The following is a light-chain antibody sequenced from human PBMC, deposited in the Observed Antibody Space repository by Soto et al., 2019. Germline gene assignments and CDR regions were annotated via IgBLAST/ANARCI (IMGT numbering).Light chain of an antibody. CDR2: AAS. CDR3: QQRYSTPRT. CDR1: QSISSY. Sequence: DIQMTQSPSSLSASVGDRVTITCRASQSISSYLNWYQQKPGKAPKLLIYAASSLQSGVPSRFSGSGSGTDFTLTISSLQPEDFETYYCQQRYSTPRTVGQGTKVDSK. V-gene: IGKV1-39*01. J-gene: IGKJ1*01.